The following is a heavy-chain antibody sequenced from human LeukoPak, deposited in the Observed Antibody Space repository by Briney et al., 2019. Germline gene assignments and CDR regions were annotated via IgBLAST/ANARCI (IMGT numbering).Heavy chain of an antibody. Sequence: SETLSLTCTVSGGSISSYCWSWIRQPAGKGLEWIGRIYTSGSTNYNPSLKSRVTMSVDTSKNQFSLKLSSVTAADTAVYYCARERIRIFGVVIMYYFDYWGQGTLVTVSS. J-gene: IGHJ4*02. CDR2: IYTSGST. D-gene: IGHD3-3*01. CDR1: GGSISSYC. V-gene: IGHV4-4*07. CDR3: ARERIRIFGVVIMYYFDY.